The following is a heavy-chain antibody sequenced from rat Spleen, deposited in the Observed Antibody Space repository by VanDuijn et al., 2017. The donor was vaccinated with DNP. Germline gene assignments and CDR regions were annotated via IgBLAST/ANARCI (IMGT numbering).Heavy chain of an antibody. D-gene: IGHD1-11*01. CDR2: ISTTDDFT. CDR1: GFTFSSFS. V-gene: IGHV5-46*01. CDR3: VTRGKYGGYDY. Sequence: EVQLVESGGGLVQPGRSMKLSCAASGFTFSSFSMAWVRQSTKGLEWVATISTTDDFTYYRDSVQGRFIISRDNAKTTLNLQMDSLRSEDTATYYCVTRGKYGGYDYWGQGVMVTVSS. J-gene: IGHJ2*01.